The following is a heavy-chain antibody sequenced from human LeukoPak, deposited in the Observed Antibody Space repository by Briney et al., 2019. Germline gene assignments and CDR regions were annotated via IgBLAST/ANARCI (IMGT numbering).Heavy chain of an antibody. J-gene: IGHJ4*02. CDR2: IDISVST. Sequence: SETLTLTCSASGDSISSGRNYWIWHAQPAGKGLESIVRIDISVSTSYRTSLKARFTISVDTSRNQFSLKLTSVTAADTAVYYGAGGGGATRIDYWGQGTLVTVSS. D-gene: IGHD5-12*01. CDR3: AGGGGATRIDY. V-gene: IGHV4-61*02. CDR1: GDSISSGRNY.